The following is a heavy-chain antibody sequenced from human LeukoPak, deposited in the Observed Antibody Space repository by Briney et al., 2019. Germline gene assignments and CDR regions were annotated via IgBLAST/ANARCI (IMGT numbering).Heavy chain of an antibody. CDR2: IYHSGST. Sequence: SETLSLTCTVSGYSISSGYYWGWIRQPPGKGLEWIGSIYHSGSTYYNPSLKSRVTISVDTSKNQFSLNLISVTAADTAVYYCARDSGTTGEVKFDPWGQGTLVTVSS. CDR1: GYSISSGYY. D-gene: IGHD3-10*01. J-gene: IGHJ5*02. CDR3: ARDSGTTGEVKFDP. V-gene: IGHV4-38-2*02.